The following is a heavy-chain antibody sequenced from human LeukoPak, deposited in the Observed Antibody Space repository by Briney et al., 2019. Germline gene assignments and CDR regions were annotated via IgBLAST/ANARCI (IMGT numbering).Heavy chain of an antibody. CDR2: TYYRSKWYN. V-gene: IGHV6-1*01. Sequence: SQTLSLTCAISGDSVSSNSAAWNWIRQSPSRGLEWLGRTYYRSKWYNDYAVSVKSRITINPDTSKNQFSLQLNSVTPEDTAAYYCAREGYSGYDFWFDPWGQGSLVTVST. D-gene: IGHD5-12*01. J-gene: IGHJ5*02. CDR3: AREGYSGYDFWFDP. CDR1: GDSVSSNSAA.